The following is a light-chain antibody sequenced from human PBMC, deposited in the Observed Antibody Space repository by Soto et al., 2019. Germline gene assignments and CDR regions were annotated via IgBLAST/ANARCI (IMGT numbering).Light chain of an antibody. CDR1: QSVSSSY. Sequence: EIVLTQSPGTLSLSPGERATLSCRASQSVSSSYLAWYQQKPGQAPRLLIYGASSRATGIPDRFSGSGSGTAFTLTIIRLEPEDFAVYYCQHYGSSLWTFGQGTKVEIK. CDR2: GAS. V-gene: IGKV3-20*01. J-gene: IGKJ1*01. CDR3: QHYGSSLWT.